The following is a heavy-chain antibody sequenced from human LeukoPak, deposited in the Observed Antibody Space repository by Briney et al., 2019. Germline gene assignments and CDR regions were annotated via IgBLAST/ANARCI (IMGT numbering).Heavy chain of an antibody. Sequence: GGSLRLSCTASGFVYTAFWMSWVRQVPGKGLEWVANIKQDGSEKYYVDSVSGRFTISRDNTKNTLFLQMNSLRAEDTAVYYCAADSYGSGSYYPNWFDPWGQGTLVTVSS. CDR3: AADSYGSGSYYPNWFDP. CDR1: GFVYTAFW. D-gene: IGHD3-10*01. V-gene: IGHV3-7*03. CDR2: IKQDGSEK. J-gene: IGHJ5*02.